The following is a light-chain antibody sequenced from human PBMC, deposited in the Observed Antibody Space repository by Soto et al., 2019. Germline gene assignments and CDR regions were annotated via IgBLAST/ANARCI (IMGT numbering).Light chain of an antibody. CDR1: QSVSSSF. J-gene: IGKJ2*01. V-gene: IGKV3-20*01. CDR3: HQYADSPQT. CDR2: AAS. Sequence: EVVLTQSPGTLSLSPGERATLSCRASQSVSSSFLAWYQQKPGQAPSLLIHAASTGATGIPARFRGSGSGTDFTLTISSLEPEDSAVYFCHQYADSPQTFGQGTKVEIK.